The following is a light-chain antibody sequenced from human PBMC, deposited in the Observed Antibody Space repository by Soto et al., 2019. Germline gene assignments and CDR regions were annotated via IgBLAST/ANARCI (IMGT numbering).Light chain of an antibody. Sequence: EIGLPQSAGTVSFLPGQRPTLSCRASRSVTNNYLAWHQQNPGQNHRLLIYGGSSRATGIPDRFSGSGSGTDFTLTISRMEPEEFAVYYCQQHGSSLITFGQGTRLEIK. CDR3: QQHGSSLIT. CDR1: RSVTNNY. J-gene: IGKJ5*01. CDR2: GGS. V-gene: IGKV3-20*01.